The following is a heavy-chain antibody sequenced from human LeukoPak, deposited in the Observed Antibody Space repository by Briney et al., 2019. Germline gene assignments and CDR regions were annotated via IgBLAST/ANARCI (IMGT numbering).Heavy chain of an antibody. D-gene: IGHD3-3*01. V-gene: IGHV4-59*01. Sequence: SETLSLTRIVSGGSTSIYYWSWIRQPPGKGLEWIGYIHYGGSTNYNPSLKSRVTISLDTSKNQFSLKLSSVTAADTAVYYCARLFWSDSHSFDYWGQGTLVTVSS. CDR1: GGSTSIYY. CDR3: ARLFWSDSHSFDY. CDR2: IHYGGST. J-gene: IGHJ4*02.